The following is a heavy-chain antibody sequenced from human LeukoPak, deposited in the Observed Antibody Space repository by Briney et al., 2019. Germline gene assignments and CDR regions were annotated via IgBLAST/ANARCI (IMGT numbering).Heavy chain of an antibody. V-gene: IGHV3-30*02. D-gene: IGHD1-26*01. J-gene: IGHJ6*03. CDR2: TSYDGTIK. Sequence: AGGSLTLSCAASGFSFTNYGMHWVRQTPGKGLESVAFTSYDGTIKDYADSVKGRFTISRDNSQNVLYLQMKSLRTEDTAVYYCAKELLLGYFYMDVWGKGTTFIVSS. CDR3: AKELLLGYFYMDV. CDR1: GFSFTNYG.